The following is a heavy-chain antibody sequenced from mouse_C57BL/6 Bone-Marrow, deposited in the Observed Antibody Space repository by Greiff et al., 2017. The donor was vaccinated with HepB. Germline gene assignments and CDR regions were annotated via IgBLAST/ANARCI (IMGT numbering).Heavy chain of an antibody. CDR1: GYAFTNYL. Sequence: VQLQESGAELVRPGTSVKVSCKASGYAFTNYLIEWVKQRPGQGLEWIGVINPGSGGTNYNEKFKGKATLTADKSSSTAYMQLSSLTSEDSAVYFCARSEGYYYFDYWGQGTTLTVSS. J-gene: IGHJ2*01. CDR2: INPGSGGT. CDR3: ARSEGYYYFDY. V-gene: IGHV1-54*01. D-gene: IGHD2-3*01.